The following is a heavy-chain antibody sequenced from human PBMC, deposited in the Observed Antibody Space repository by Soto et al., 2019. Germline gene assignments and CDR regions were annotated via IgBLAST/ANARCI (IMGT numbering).Heavy chain of an antibody. J-gene: IGHJ6*02. CDR3: ARVLRYSNYGMDV. CDR2: IYYSGST. CDR1: GGSVSSGSYY. V-gene: IGHV4-61*01. D-gene: IGHD3-9*01. Sequence: QVQLQESGPGLVKPSETLSLTCTVSGGSVSSGSYYWSWIRQPPGKGLEWIGYIYYSGSTNYNPSLKSRVTISVDTSKNQFSLKLSSVTAADTAVYYCARVLRYSNYGMDVWGQGTTVTVSS.